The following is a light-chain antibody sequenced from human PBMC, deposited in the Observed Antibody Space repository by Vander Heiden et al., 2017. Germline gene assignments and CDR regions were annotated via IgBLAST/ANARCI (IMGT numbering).Light chain of an antibody. CDR2: AAS. CDR3: QQSYSTSVT. J-gene: IGKJ2*01. CDR1: QSISSY. V-gene: IGKV1-39*01. Sequence: DIHMTQSPSSLSASVGDRVTITCRASQSISSYLNWYQQKPGKAPKLLIYAASSLQSGVPSRFSGSGSGTHFTLTISSLQPEDFATYYCQQSYSTSVTFGQGTKLEIK.